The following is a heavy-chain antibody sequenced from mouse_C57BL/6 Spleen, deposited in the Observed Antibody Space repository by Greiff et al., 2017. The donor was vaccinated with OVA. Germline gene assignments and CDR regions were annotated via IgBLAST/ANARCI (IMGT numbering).Heavy chain of an antibody. CDR3: ARTADYSYYFDY. CDR2: IDPSDSYT. CDR1: GYTFTSYW. D-gene: IGHD1-1*01. Sequence: QVQLQQPGAELVRPGTSVKLSCKASGYTFTSYWMHWVKQRPGQGLEWIGVIDPSDSYTNYNQKFKGKATLTVDTSSSTAYMQLSSLTSEDSAVYYCARTADYSYYFDYWGQGTTLTVSS. V-gene: IGHV1-59*01. J-gene: IGHJ2*01.